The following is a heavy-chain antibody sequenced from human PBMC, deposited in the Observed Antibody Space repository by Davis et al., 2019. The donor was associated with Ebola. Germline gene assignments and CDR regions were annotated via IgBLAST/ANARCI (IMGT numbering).Heavy chain of an antibody. D-gene: IGHD4-17*01. CDR1: RGSISSSSYY. Sequence: GSLRLSCTVSRGSISSSSYYWGWIRQPPGKGLEWIGSIYYSGSTYYNPSLKSRVTISADTSKNQFSLQLNSVTPEDTAVYYCARSSTVPFDYWGQGTLVTVSS. CDR2: IYYSGST. CDR3: ARSSTVPFDY. J-gene: IGHJ4*02. V-gene: IGHV4-39*01.